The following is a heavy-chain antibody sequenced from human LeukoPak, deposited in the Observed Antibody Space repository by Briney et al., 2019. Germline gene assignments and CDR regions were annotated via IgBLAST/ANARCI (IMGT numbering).Heavy chain of an antibody. CDR1: GLTFRKYS. CDR3: VKDNREEDWFDP. CDR2: ISSNGHT. V-gene: IGHV3-64D*09. Sequence: PGGSLRPSCSASGLTFRKYSMHWVRQGPGKGLEYVSAISSNGHTYYADSVKGRFTISRDNSKSTLYLQMSSLRPEDTAVYYCVKDNREEDWFDPWGQGTLVTVSS. J-gene: IGHJ5*02. D-gene: IGHD2/OR15-2a*01.